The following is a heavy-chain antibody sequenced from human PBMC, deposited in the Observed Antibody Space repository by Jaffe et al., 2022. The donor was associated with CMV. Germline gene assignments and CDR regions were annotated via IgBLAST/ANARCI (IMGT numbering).Heavy chain of an antibody. CDR3: ARDPVFGGLRPYYYYYYMDV. CDR2: ISSSSSYI. D-gene: IGHD5-12*01. CDR1: GFTFSSYS. Sequence: EVQLVESGGGLVKPGGSLRLSCAASGFTFSSYSMNWVRQAPGKGLEWVSSISSSSSYIYYADSVKGRFTISRDNAKNSLYLQMNSLRAEDTAVYYCARDPVFGGLRPYYYYYYMDVWGKGTTVTVSS. J-gene: IGHJ6*03. V-gene: IGHV3-21*01.